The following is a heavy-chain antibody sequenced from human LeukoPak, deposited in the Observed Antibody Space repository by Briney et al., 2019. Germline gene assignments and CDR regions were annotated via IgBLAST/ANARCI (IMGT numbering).Heavy chain of an antibody. CDR1: EFTFSSYG. CDR3: AREVQDAFDI. Sequence: PGGSLRFSCAASEFTFSSYGMHCVRQAPGKGLEWVALIWYDGSNEYYADSVKGRFAISRDNSKNTLYLQMNSLRAEDTAVYYCAREVQDAFDIWGQGTMVIVSS. V-gene: IGHV3-33*01. J-gene: IGHJ3*02. CDR2: IWYDGSNE.